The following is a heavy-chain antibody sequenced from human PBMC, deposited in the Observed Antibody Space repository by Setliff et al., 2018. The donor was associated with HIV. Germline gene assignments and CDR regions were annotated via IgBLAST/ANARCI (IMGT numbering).Heavy chain of an antibody. Sequence: VKVSCKASGYTFTGYYMHWVRQAPGQGLEWMGWINPNSGGTNYAQKFQGRVTMTRDTSISTAYMALSRLTSDDTAVYFCARGINWFAPFDYWGQGTLVTVSS. CDR1: GYTFTGYY. V-gene: IGHV1-2*02. D-gene: IGHD1-1*01. CDR2: INPNSGGT. CDR3: ARGINWFAPFDY. J-gene: IGHJ4*01.